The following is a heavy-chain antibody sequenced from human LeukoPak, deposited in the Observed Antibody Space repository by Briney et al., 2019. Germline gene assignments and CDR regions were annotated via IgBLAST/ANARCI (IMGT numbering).Heavy chain of an antibody. CDR3: ARGPYYYDTSAWLDP. CDR1: GCSISSGDYY. CDR2: IYYSGST. D-gene: IGHD3-22*01. V-gene: IGHV4-30-4*01. Sequence: SETLSLTCTVSGCSISSGDYYWSWLRQPPGKGLEWIGYIYYSGSTYYNPSLKSRLTISVDTSKNQFSLRLSSVTAADTAVYYCARGPYYYDTSAWLDPWGQGTQVTVSS. J-gene: IGHJ5*02.